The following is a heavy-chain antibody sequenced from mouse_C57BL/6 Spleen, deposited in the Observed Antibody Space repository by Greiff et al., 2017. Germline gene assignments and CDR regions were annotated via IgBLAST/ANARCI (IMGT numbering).Heavy chain of an antibody. CDR3: ARGDSNSVLAWFAY. CDR1: GYTFTSYW. J-gene: IGHJ3*01. V-gene: IGHV1-69*01. Sequence: QVQLQQPGAELVKPGASVKMSCKASGYTFTSYWMHWVKQRPGQGLEWIGEIDPSDSYTNYNQKFKGKSTLSVDKSSSTAYMQLSSLTSEDSAVYYCARGDSNSVLAWFAYWGQGTLVTVSA. CDR2: IDPSDSYT. D-gene: IGHD2-5*01.